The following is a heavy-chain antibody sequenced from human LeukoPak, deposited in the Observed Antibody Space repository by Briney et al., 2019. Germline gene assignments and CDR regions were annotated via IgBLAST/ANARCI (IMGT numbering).Heavy chain of an antibody. CDR3: TKTITTSATGY. CDR1: GFTFSTYA. J-gene: IGHJ4*02. D-gene: IGHD2-15*01. Sequence: GASLRLSCAASGFTFSTYAMSWVRQAPGKGLEWVSAISGSGASTYYVDSVKGRFTISRDNSKNTLYLQMNSLGAEDTAMYYCTKTITTSATGYWGQGTLVTVSA. CDR2: ISGSGAST. V-gene: IGHV3-23*01.